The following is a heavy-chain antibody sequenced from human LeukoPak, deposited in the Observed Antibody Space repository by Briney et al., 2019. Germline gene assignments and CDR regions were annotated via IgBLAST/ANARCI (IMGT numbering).Heavy chain of an antibody. J-gene: IGHJ4*02. D-gene: IGHD6-25*01. V-gene: IGHV3-33*01. CDR1: GFTFRSYG. CDR3: ARSSDSSDLGY. CDR2: IWSDGSQQ. Sequence: GMSLRLSCAASGFTFRSYGMHWVRQAQGKGLEGVAVIWSDGSQQHYADSVKGRFTISRDNSKNTLYLQMNSLRVDDTAVYYCARSSDSSDLGYWGQGTLVTVSS.